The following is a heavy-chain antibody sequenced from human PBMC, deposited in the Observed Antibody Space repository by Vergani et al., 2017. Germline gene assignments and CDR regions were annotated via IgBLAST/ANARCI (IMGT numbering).Heavy chain of an antibody. Sequence: VQLVESGGGLVKPGGSLRLSCAASGFTFSSYAMHWVRQAPGKGLEWVAVISYDGSNKYYADSVKGRFTISRDNSKNTLYLQMNSLRAEDTAVYYCARDRYSRGMDVWGQGTTVTVSS. D-gene: IGHD3-16*02. V-gene: IGHV3-30-3*01. CDR1: GFTFSSYA. J-gene: IGHJ6*02. CDR3: ARDRYSRGMDV. CDR2: ISYDGSNK.